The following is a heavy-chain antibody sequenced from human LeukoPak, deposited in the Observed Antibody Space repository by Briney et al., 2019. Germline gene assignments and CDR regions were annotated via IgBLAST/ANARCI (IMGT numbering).Heavy chain of an antibody. Sequence: ASVKVSCKASGYTFTSYYMHWVRQAPGQGLEWMGIINPSGGSTSYAQKFQGRVTMTRDTSKSTVYMALSSLRSEDTAVYYCARGYYDSSGYPWYDYWGQGTLVTVPS. CDR1: GYTFTSYY. D-gene: IGHD3-22*01. CDR3: ARGYYDSSGYPWYDY. CDR2: INPSGGST. V-gene: IGHV1-46*01. J-gene: IGHJ4*02.